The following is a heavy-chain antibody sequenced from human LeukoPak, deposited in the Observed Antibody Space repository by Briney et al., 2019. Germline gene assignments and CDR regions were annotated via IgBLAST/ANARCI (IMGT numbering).Heavy chain of an antibody. Sequence: SGRSLRLSCAASVITFSSYGMSWVRQAPGKGLEWVAIILYDGSNNCYVESVKGRFTICRDKSKNTLYLQMNSLRAEDTAVYYCAKGQYYDFWSGYLAGDYWGQGTLVTVSS. D-gene: IGHD3-3*01. CDR3: AKGQYYDFWSGYLAGDY. V-gene: IGHV3-33*05. J-gene: IGHJ4*02. CDR2: ILYDGSNN. CDR1: VITFSSYG.